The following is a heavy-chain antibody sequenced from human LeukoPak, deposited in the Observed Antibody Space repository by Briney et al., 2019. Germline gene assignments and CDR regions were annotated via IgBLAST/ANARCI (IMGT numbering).Heavy chain of an antibody. D-gene: IGHD3-9*01. Sequence: ASVKVSCKASGYTFTGYYMHWVRQAPGQGLEWMGWINPNSGGTNYAQKFQGRVTMTRDTSISTAYMELSRLRSDDTAVYYCARTRDFDWLLNYWGQGTLVTVSS. CDR1: GYTFTGYY. V-gene: IGHV1-2*02. CDR2: INPNSGGT. J-gene: IGHJ4*02. CDR3: ARTRDFDWLLNY.